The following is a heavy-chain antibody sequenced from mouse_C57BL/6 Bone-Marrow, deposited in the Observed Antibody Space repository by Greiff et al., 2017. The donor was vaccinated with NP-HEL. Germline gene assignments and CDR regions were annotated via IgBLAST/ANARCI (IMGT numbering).Heavy chain of an antibody. CDR1: GFTVRSYA. V-gene: IGHV5-4*03. Sequence: EVKLVESGGGLVKPGGSLKLSCAAAGFTVRSYAMSGVRQTPEKRLEWVATISDGGSYTYYPDNVKGRFTISRDNAKNNLYLQMSHLKSEDTAMYYCARGELWFAYWGQGTLVTVSA. CDR2: ISDGGSYT. CDR3: ARGELWFAY. J-gene: IGHJ3*01.